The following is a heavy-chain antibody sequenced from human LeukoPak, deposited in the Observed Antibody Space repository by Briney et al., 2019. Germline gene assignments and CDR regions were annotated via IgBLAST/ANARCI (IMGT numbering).Heavy chain of an antibody. Sequence: SVKVSCKASGGTFSSYAISWVRQAPGQGLEWMGRIIPIFGTANYAQKFQGRVTITTDESTSTAYMELSRLRSEDTAVYYCARTYYDSSGYHFDYWGQGTLVTVSS. CDR1: GGTFSSYA. CDR3: ARTYYDSSGYHFDY. D-gene: IGHD3-22*01. CDR2: IIPIFGTA. J-gene: IGHJ4*02. V-gene: IGHV1-69*05.